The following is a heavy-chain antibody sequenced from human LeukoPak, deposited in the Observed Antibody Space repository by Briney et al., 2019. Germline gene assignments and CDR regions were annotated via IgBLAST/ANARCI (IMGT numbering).Heavy chain of an antibody. CDR3: ARLDSSGYFPQPHAFDI. CDR1: GGSISSSNW. V-gene: IGHV4-4*02. Sequence: SGTLSLTCAVSGGSISSSNWWSWVRQPPGKGLEWIGEIYHSGSTNYNPSLKSRVTISVDKSKNQFSLKLSSVTAADTAVYYCARLDSSGYFPQPHAFDIWGQGTMVTVSS. J-gene: IGHJ3*02. D-gene: IGHD3-22*01. CDR2: IYHSGST.